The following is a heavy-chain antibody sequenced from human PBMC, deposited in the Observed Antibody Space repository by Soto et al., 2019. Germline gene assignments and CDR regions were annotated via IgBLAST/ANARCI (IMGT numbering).Heavy chain of an antibody. J-gene: IGHJ6*02. V-gene: IGHV1-2*02. CDR2: INPNSGGT. D-gene: IGHD6-19*01. CDR1: GYTFTGYY. CDR3: AREKSGWYYYYYGMDV. Sequence: GASVKVSCKASGYTFTGYYMHWVRQAPGQGLEWMGWINPNSGGTNYAQKFQGRVTMTRDTSISTAYMELSSLRSEDTAVYYCAREKSGWYYYYYGMDVWGQGTTVTVSS.